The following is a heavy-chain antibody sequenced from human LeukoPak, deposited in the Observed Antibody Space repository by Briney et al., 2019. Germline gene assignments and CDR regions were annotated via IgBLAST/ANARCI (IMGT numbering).Heavy chain of an antibody. CDR2: IWYDGSNK. CDR1: GFTFSSYG. CDR3: AKLDCSSTSCYSPFDY. J-gene: IGHJ4*02. D-gene: IGHD2-2*02. Sequence: GGSLRLSCAASGFTFSSYGMHWVRQAPGKGLEWVAVIWYDGSNKYYADSVKGRFTISRDNSKNTLYLQMNSLRAEDTAVYYCAKLDCSSTSCYSPFDYWGQGTLVTVSS. V-gene: IGHV3-33*06.